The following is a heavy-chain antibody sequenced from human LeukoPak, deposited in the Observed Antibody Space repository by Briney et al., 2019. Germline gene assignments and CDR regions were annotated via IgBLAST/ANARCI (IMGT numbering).Heavy chain of an antibody. V-gene: IGHV3-21*01. CDR1: GFTFSSYS. CDR2: ISSSSSYI. J-gene: IGHJ4*02. CDR3: ARAGSGYDYDY. D-gene: IGHD5-12*01. Sequence: GGSLRLSCAASGFTFSSYSMNWGRQAPGQGLEWVSSISSSSSYIYYADSVKGRFTISRDNAKNSLYLQMNSLRAEDTAVYYCARAGSGYDYDYWGQGTLVTVSS.